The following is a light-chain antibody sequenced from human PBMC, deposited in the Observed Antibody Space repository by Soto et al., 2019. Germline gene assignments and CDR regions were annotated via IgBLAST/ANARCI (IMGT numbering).Light chain of an antibody. CDR1: SSNIGNNY. V-gene: IGLV1-51*01. CDR2: DNN. Sequence: QSVLTQPPSVSAAPGQKVTISCSGSSSNIGNNYVSWYQQLPGTAPKLLIYDNNKRPSGIPDRFSGSKSGTSATLGITGLQTGGEADYYCGTWDSSLSAHAVFGGGTQLTVL. CDR3: GTWDSSLSAHAV. J-gene: IGLJ7*01.